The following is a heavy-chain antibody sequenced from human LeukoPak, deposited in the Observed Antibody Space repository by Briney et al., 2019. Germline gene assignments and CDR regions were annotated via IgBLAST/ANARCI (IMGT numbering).Heavy chain of an antibody. Sequence: ASVKVSCNAFGYTFTRYDINWVRQATGHRLEWMGWMNPNSGNTGYAQKFQGRVTMTRNTSISTAYMELSSLRSEDTAVYYCARGRGLFDCWGQGTLVTVSS. CDR2: MNPNSGNT. CDR1: GYTFTRYD. CDR3: ARGRGLFDC. J-gene: IGHJ4*02. V-gene: IGHV1-8*01.